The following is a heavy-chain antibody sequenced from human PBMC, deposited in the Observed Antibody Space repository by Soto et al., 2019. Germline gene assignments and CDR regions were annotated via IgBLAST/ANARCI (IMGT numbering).Heavy chain of an antibody. Sequence: GGSLRLSCAASGFTFSSYGMHWVRQAPGKGLEWVAVISYDGSNKYYADSGKGRFTISRENSKNTLYLQMNSLSAEDTAVYYCATDLCGAAAGMCPGAEGYYYYGMDVWGQGTTVTVSS. J-gene: IGHJ6*02. D-gene: IGHD6-13*01. CDR2: ISYDGSNK. CDR1: GFTFSSYG. V-gene: IGHV3-30*03. CDR3: ATDLCGAAAGMCPGAEGYYYYGMDV.